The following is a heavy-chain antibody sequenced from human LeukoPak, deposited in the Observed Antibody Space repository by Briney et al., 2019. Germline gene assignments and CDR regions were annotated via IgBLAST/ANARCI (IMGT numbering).Heavy chain of an antibody. V-gene: IGHV3-33*01. CDR1: GFTFSSYG. J-gene: IGHJ3*02. Sequence: GGSLRLSCAASGFTFSSYGMHWVRQAPGKGLEWVAVIWYDGSNKYYADSVKGRFTISRDNPKNTLYLQMNSLRAEDTAVCYCAREDDTAAFDIWGQGTMVTVSS. CDR2: IWYDGSNK. D-gene: IGHD3-9*01. CDR3: AREDDTAAFDI.